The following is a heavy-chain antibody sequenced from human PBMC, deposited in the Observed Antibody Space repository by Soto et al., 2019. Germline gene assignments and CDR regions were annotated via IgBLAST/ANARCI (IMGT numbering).Heavy chain of an antibody. Sequence: PGGSLRLSCVASGFTFDDYAMHWVRQAPGKGLEWVSLISWDGGSTYYADSVKGRFTISRDNSKNSLYLQMNSLRAEDTALYYCAKDIRSRGYGMDVWGQGTTVTVSS. V-gene: IGHV3-43D*04. CDR1: GFTFDDYA. CDR3: AKDIRSRGYGMDV. J-gene: IGHJ6*02. CDR2: ISWDGGST. D-gene: IGHD3-10*01.